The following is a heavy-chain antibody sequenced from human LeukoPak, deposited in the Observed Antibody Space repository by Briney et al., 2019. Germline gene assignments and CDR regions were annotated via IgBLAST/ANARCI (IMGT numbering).Heavy chain of an antibody. V-gene: IGHV3-21*01. CDR2: ISSSGSYI. CDR3: ASLAGGYFFDH. CDR1: GFIFSSYR. J-gene: IGHJ4*02. D-gene: IGHD1-26*01. Sequence: GGSLRLSCAASGFIFSSYRMNWVRQAPGKGLEWVSSISSSGSYIYYADSVRGRFTISRDNAKNSLYLQINSPRVEDTAVYYCASLAGGYFFDHWGQGTLVTVSS.